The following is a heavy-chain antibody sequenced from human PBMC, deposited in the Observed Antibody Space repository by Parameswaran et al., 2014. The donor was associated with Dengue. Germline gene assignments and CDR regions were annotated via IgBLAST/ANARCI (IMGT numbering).Heavy chain of an antibody. CDR2: ISAYNGDS. CDR3: ARRSNYYYYYYMDV. Sequence: VRQAPGQGLEWMGWISAYNGDSNYAQKLQGRATMTTDTSTSTAYMELRSLRSDDTAVYYCARRSNYYYYYYMDVWGIGTTVTVSS. J-gene: IGHJ6*03. V-gene: IGHV1-18*01.